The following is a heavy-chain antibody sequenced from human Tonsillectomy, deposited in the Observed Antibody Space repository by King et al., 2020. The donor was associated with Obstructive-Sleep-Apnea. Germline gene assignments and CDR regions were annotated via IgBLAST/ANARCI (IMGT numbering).Heavy chain of an antibody. J-gene: IGHJ6*02. CDR2: ISSSGSTI. Sequence: VQLVESGGGLVKPGGSLRLSCAASGFTFSDYYMSWILQAPGKGLEWVSYISSSGSTIYYADSVKGRFTISRENAQNSLYLQMNSLRAEDTAVYYFARGRSGQYSYGDYYYYGMDVWGQGTTVTVSS. CDR1: GFTFSDYY. V-gene: IGHV3-11*01. CDR3: ARGRSGQYSYGDYYYYGMDV. D-gene: IGHD5-18*01.